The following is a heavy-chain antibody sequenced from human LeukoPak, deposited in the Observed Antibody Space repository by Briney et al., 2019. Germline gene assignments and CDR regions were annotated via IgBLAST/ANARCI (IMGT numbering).Heavy chain of an antibody. D-gene: IGHD2-8*01. CDR2: ISPSGDTI. J-gene: IGHJ6*03. CDR3: SGGMVAYYYYYMDV. Sequence: PGGSLRLSCAASGFTFDDYGMSWVRQAPGKGLEWVSYISPSGDTIYYADSVKGRFTISRDNAKSPLYLQMNSLRAEDSAVYYCSGGMVAYYYYYMDVWGKGTTVTVSS. V-gene: IGHV3-48*03. CDR1: GFTFDDYG.